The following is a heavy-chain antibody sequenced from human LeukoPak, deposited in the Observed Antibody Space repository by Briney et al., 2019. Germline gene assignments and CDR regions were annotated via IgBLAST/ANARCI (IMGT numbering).Heavy chain of an antibody. D-gene: IGHD3-16*01. Sequence: TGGSLRLSCAASGFTFDDYSMHWVRQGPGKGLEWVSVISWDGGSTSYADSVKGRFTISRDNSKNSLYLQMNSLRSEDSALYYCANDRGGVDYWGQGTLVTVSS. CDR2: ISWDGGST. CDR3: ANDRGGVDY. J-gene: IGHJ4*02. V-gene: IGHV3-43*01. CDR1: GFTFDDYS.